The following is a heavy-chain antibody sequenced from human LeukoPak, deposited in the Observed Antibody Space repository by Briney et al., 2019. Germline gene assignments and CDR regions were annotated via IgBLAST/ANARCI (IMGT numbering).Heavy chain of an antibody. J-gene: IGHJ6*02. Sequence: GGSLRLSCAASGFTFSSYAMSWVRQAPGKGLEWVSAISGSGGSTYYADSVNGRFTISRDNSQNTLYLQMDSLRAEDTAVYYCARVNYYGMDVWGQGTTVTVSS. V-gene: IGHV3-23*01. CDR3: ARVNYYGMDV. CDR1: GFTFSSYA. CDR2: ISGSGGST.